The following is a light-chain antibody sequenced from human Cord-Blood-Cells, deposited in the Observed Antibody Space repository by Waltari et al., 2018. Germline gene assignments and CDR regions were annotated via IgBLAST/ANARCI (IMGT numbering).Light chain of an antibody. V-gene: IGKV1-33*01. CDR2: DAS. Sequence: DIQMTQSPSSLSASVGDRVTITCQARQDISNYLNWYQQKPGKAPKLLIYDASNLETGVPSRFSGSGSGTDFTFTISSLQPEDIATYYCQQYDNLIFTFGPGTKVDIK. J-gene: IGKJ3*01. CDR1: QDISNY. CDR3: QQYDNLIFT.